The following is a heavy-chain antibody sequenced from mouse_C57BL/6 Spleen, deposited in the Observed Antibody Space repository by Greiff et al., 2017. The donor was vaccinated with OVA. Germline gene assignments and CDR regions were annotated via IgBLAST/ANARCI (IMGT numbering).Heavy chain of an antibody. V-gene: IGHV1-7*01. CDR1: GYTFTSYW. J-gene: IGHJ2*01. D-gene: IGHD3-3*01. CDR2: INPSSGST. Sequence: LEESGAELAKPGASVKLSCKASGYTFTSYWMHWVKQRPGQGLAWIGYINPSSGSTKYNQKFKDKATLTADESSSTAYMQLSSLTYEDSAVYYCARSRGNYCDYWGQGTTLTVSS. CDR3: ARSRGNYCDY.